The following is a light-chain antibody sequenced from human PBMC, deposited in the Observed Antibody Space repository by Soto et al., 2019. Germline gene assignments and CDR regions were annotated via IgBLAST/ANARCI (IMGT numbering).Light chain of an antibody. CDR1: QSISSTY. CDR3: QQYGSSPPLT. J-gene: IGKJ4*01. V-gene: IGKV3-20*01. CDR2: GAS. Sequence: EIVLTQSPGTLSLSPGERATLSCRASQSISSTYLAWYQQRPGQAPRLLIYGASSRATGIPDRFSGSGSGTDFTLTISRLEPEDFAAYYCQQYGSSPPLTFDGGTKVEIK.